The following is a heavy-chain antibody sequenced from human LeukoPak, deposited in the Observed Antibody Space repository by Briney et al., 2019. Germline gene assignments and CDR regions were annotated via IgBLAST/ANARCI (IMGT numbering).Heavy chain of an antibody. Sequence: GGSLRLSCAASGFTFSNAWMARVRQVPGKGLEWLGRIKSKTDGETADYAAPVRGRFFISRDDRKDTLYVEINSLKTEDTGIYYCTIVLRPYRGSGYRNWFDPWGRGTLVTVSS. J-gene: IGHJ5*02. CDR1: GFTFSNAW. CDR3: TIVLRPYRGSGYRNWFDP. V-gene: IGHV3-15*01. D-gene: IGHD3-22*01. CDR2: IKSKTDGETA.